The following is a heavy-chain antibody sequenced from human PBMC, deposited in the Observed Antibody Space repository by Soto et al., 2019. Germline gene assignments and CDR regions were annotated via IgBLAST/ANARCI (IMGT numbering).Heavy chain of an antibody. CDR2: ITTTGDT. Sequence: EVQLVESGGGLVQPGGSLRLSCAASGFTFSSYDMHWVRQGAGEGLEWVSAITTTGDTFYSDSVKGRFTISRENARNSLRLQMNSLGVGDTAVYYCTRDKAEGPGELDYWGQGILVTVSS. D-gene: IGHD3-16*01. CDR1: GFTFSSYD. CDR3: TRDKAEGPGELDY. J-gene: IGHJ4*02. V-gene: IGHV3-13*01.